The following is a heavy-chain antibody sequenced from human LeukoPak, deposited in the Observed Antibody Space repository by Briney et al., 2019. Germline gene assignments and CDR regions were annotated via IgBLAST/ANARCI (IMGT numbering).Heavy chain of an antibody. CDR2: ITSSSSYT. CDR1: GFTFSTYN. D-gene: IGHD1-26*01. J-gene: IGHJ4*02. V-gene: IGHV3-21*01. CDR3: ALLVGATLDFDY. Sequence: GGSLRLSCAASGFTFSTYNMNWVRQAPGKGLEWVSSITSSSSYTFYADSVKGRFTISRDNAKNSLYLQMNSLRAEDTAVYYCALLVGATLDFDYWGQGTLVTVSS.